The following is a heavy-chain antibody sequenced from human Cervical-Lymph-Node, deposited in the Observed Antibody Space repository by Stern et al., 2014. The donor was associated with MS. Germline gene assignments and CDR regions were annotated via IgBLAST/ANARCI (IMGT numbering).Heavy chain of an antibody. J-gene: IGHJ4*02. Sequence: VQLEESGGGVVQPGRSLRLSCAASGFTFSNYGIHWLRQAPGKGLEWLAVIWYDGNKKYYADSVKGRFTISRDNSKNTLFLQMSSLTAEDTALYYCARGNWNYEGMGYWGQGTLVTVSS. CDR3: ARGNWNYEGMGY. D-gene: IGHD1-7*01. CDR2: IWYDGNKK. CDR1: GFTFSNYG. V-gene: IGHV3-33*01.